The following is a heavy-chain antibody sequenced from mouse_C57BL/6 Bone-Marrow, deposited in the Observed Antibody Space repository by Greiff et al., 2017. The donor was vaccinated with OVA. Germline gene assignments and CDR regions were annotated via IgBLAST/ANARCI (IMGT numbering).Heavy chain of an antibody. CDR3: ASSYSHGFAY. CDR2: IYPGSGNT. CDR1: GYTFTDYY. Sequence: QVQLKESGAELVRPGASVKLSCKASGYTFTDYYINWVKQRPGQGLEWIARIYPGSGNTYYNEKFKGKATLTAEKSSSTAYMQLSSLTSEDSAVYFCASSYSHGFAYWGQGTLVTVSA. D-gene: IGHD6-5*01. J-gene: IGHJ3*01. V-gene: IGHV1-76*01.